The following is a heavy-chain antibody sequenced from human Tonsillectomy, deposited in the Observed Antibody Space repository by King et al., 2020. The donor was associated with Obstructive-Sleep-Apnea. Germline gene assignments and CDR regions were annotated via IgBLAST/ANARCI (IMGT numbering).Heavy chain of an antibody. J-gene: IGHJ6*02. Sequence: QLVQSGAEVKKPGSSVKVSCKASGGTVSSYTISWVRQAPGQGLEWMGGIIPISGTAHYAQKYQGRVTITADASTNTVFMELNSLRCEDTAVYYCARDLTGMDVWGQGTTVAVSS. V-gene: IGHV1-69*01. D-gene: IGHD2-21*02. CDR3: ARDLTGMDV. CDR1: GGTVSSYT. CDR2: IIPISGTA.